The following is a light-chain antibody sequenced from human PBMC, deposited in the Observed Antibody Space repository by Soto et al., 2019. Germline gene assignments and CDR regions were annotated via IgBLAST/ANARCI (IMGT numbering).Light chain of an antibody. CDR1: ESVSRY. CDR2: DAS. J-gene: IGKJ4*01. CDR3: QQRSNWPST. Sequence: EIVLTQSPATLSLSPGNRATLSCRASESVSRYLAWYQQKPGQAPRLLIYDASNRATGIPARFSGSGSGTDVTLPITSLEPEDFAVYYCQQRSNWPSTFGGGTKVEIK. V-gene: IGKV3-11*01.